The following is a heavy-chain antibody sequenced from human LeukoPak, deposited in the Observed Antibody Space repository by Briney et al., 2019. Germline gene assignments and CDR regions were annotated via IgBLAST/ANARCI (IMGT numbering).Heavy chain of an antibody. D-gene: IGHD2-21*01. J-gene: IGHJ4*02. CDR3: AKEFNRGLPDY. Sequence: PGGSLRLSCAASGFTFSSYAMHWVRQAPGKGLEWVAFSWYDGTSTDYADSVKGRFTISRDNSKNTLYLQMSSLRAEDTAVYYCAKEFNRGLPDYWGQGTLVTVPS. CDR2: SWYDGTST. CDR1: GFTFSSYA. V-gene: IGHV3-30*02.